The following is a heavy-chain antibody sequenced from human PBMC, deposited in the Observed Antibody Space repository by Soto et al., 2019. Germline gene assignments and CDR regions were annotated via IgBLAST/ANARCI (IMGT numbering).Heavy chain of an antibody. Sequence: EVQLVESGGGLVQPGGSLRLSCAASGFTVSSNYMSWVRQAPGKGLEWVSVIYNGGSTYYADSVKGRFTISRGNSKNTLYFQMNRLRAEDTAVYYCSRDEGYCSGGSCYSFSFDYWGQGTLVTVSS. J-gene: IGHJ4*02. V-gene: IGHV3-66*01. D-gene: IGHD2-15*01. CDR1: GFTVSSNY. CDR3: SRDEGYCSGGSCYSFSFDY. CDR2: IYNGGST.